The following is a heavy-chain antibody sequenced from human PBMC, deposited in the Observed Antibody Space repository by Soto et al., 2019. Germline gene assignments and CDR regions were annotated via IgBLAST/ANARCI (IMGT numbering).Heavy chain of an antibody. CDR2: IKQDGNEK. CDR1: GFTFSDYL. V-gene: IGHV3-7*01. CDR3: AIGHWLEK. Sequence: EVQLVDSGGALVQPGESLRLSCAASGFTFSDYLMTWVRQAPGKGLEWVATIKQDGNEKYYVDSVKGRFTRSRDNAKNSLYLQLNALMAEDTTLYYCAIGHWLEKWGQGTLVNVSS. J-gene: IGHJ4*02. D-gene: IGHD6-19*01.